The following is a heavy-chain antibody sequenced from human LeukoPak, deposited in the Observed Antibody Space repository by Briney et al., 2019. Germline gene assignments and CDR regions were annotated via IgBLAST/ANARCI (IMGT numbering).Heavy chain of an antibody. CDR3: AKDDILTGYYARAYIPYYYYMDV. D-gene: IGHD3-9*01. CDR1: GFTFSSFA. J-gene: IGHJ6*03. V-gene: IGHV3-30*02. CDR2: IRYDGSNK. Sequence: GGSLRLSCAASGFTFSSFAMHWVRQAPGKGLEWVAFIRYDGSNKYYADSVKGRFTISRDNSKNTLYLQMNSLRAEDTAVYYCAKDDILTGYYARAYIPYYYYMDVWGKGTTVTISS.